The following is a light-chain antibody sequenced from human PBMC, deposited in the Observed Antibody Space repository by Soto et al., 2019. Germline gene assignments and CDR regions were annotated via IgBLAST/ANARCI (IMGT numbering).Light chain of an antibody. V-gene: IGLV1-40*01. J-gene: IGLJ1*01. CDR2: GST. Sequence: QSVLSQPPSVSGAPGQRVTISCTGSSSNIGAGYDAHWFQQVPGTAPKLLIYGSTNRSSGVPDRFSDSKSGTSASLAISGLRSEDEADYYCAAWDDRLRGLYVFGIGPKVTVL. CDR3: AAWDDRLRGLYV. CDR1: SSNIGAGYD.